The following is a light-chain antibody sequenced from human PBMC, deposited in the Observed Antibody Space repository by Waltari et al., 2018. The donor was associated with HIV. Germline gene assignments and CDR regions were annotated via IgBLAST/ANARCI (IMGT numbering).Light chain of an antibody. Sequence: ETVMTQSPATLSASPGDTVTLYCTASQSIDDKLAWYQQKPGQSPRLLFYAASTGATGVPGRFSGSGSGTQFTLTISSLQSEDSALYYCQQYKNWPPLTFGQGTKVEIK. CDR3: QQYKNWPPLT. CDR2: AAS. CDR1: QSIDDK. J-gene: IGKJ1*01. V-gene: IGKV3-15*01.